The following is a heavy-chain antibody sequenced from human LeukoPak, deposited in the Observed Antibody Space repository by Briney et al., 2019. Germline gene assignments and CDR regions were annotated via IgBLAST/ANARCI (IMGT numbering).Heavy chain of an antibody. CDR2: ISDSGAAT. J-gene: IGHJ4*02. V-gene: IGHV3-23*01. D-gene: IGHD4-17*01. Sequence: GGSLRLSCAASGFNFSNYAMSWVRQAPGKGLEWVSSISDSGAATYYADSVKGRFTISRDNSKNTLYLQLNSLGAEDTAVYYCAKIAPWGAVTTTDGFDYWGQGTLVTVSS. CDR3: AKIAPWGAVTTTDGFDY. CDR1: GFNFSNYA.